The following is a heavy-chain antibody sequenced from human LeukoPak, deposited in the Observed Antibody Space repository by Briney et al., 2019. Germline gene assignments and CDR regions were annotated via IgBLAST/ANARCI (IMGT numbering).Heavy chain of an antibody. J-gene: IGHJ4*02. CDR3: SRESGAFCPFGY. D-gene: IGHD1-26*01. V-gene: IGHV4-4*02. CDR1: GGSISNTNW. Sequence: SSGTLSLTCDVSGGSISNTNWWSCVRQPPGQGLEWIGEVSLAGQTNYNPSLNGRVTMSLDESSIQLSLRLTSVTAADTAIYYCSRESGAFCPFGYWGQGTLVIVPS. CDR2: VSLAGQT.